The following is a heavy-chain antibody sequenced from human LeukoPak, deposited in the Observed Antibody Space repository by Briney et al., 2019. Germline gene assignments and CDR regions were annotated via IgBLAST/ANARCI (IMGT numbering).Heavy chain of an antibody. CDR1: GYTFTSYD. V-gene: IGHV1-8*03. J-gene: IGHJ4*02. Sequence: GASVKVSCKASGYTFTSYDINWVRQATGQGLEWMGWMNPNSGNTGYAQKFQGRVTITRNTSISTAYMELSSLRSEDTAVYYCAISDRKLTGYLERGYYFDYWGQGTLVTVSS. CDR2: MNPNSGNT. D-gene: IGHD7-27*01. CDR3: AISDRKLTGYLERGYYFDY.